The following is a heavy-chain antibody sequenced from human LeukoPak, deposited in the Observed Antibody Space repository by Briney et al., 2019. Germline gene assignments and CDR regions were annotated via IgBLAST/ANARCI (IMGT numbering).Heavy chain of an antibody. V-gene: IGHV3-23*01. CDR1: GFTFSSYA. CDR2: ISGSGGTT. Sequence: GGSLRLSCAASGFTFSSYAMSWVRQAPGKGPEWVSAISGSGGTTYYADSVKGRFTISSDNSKNTLYLQMNSLRAEDTAVYYCAKAYYDRSGYYLWYFDYWGQGTLVTVSS. J-gene: IGHJ4*02. CDR3: AKAYYDRSGYYLWYFDY. D-gene: IGHD3-22*01.